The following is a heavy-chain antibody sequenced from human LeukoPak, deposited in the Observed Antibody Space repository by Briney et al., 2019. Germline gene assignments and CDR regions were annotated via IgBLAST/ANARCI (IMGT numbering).Heavy chain of an antibody. V-gene: IGHV3-66*01. J-gene: IGHJ4*02. D-gene: IGHD2-15*01. CDR1: GFTVSSNY. Sequence: GGSLRLSCAASGFTVSSNYMSWVRQAPGKGLEWFSVIYSGGSTYYADSVKGRFTISRDNSKNTLYLQMNSLRAEDTAVYYCARDRVYCSGGSCYPYYFDYWGQGTLVTVSS. CDR3: ARDRVYCSGGSCYPYYFDY. CDR2: IYSGGST.